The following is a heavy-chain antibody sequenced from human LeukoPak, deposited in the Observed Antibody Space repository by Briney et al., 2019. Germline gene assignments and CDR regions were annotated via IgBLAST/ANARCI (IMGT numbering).Heavy chain of an antibody. CDR1: GGSFSGYY. V-gene: IGHV4-59*08. J-gene: IGHJ5*02. CDR2: IYYSGST. CDR3: ARQNSWYVAWSPLDP. D-gene: IGHD6-13*01. Sequence: PSETLSLTCAVYGGSFSGYYWSWIRQPPGKGLEWIGYIYYSGSTNYNPSLKSRVTISVDTSKNQFSLKLSSVTAADTAVYYCARQNSWYVAWSPLDPWGQGTLVTVSS.